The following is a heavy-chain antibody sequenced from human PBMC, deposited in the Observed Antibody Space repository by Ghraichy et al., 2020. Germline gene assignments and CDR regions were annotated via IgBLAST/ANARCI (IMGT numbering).Heavy chain of an antibody. J-gene: IGHJ4*02. CDR1: GFSFSDYY. D-gene: IGHD6-13*01. CDR2: ISSSSGYT. V-gene: IGHV3-11*06. CDR3: ARAGAAAVRVDD. Sequence: GGSLRLSCAASGFSFSDYYMSWIRQAPGKGLEWVSYISSSSGYTNYADSVKGRFTISRDNARNSLYLQMNSLRVEGTAVYYCARAGAAAVRVDDWGQGTLVTVSS.